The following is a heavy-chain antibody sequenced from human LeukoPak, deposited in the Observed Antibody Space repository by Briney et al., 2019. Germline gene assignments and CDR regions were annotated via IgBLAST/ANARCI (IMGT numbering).Heavy chain of an antibody. CDR1: GYTFTSYA. CDR2: INTGNGNT. D-gene: IGHD2-21*02. CDR3: ARNTETAIPLPYYFDY. J-gene: IGHJ4*02. Sequence: ASVKVSCKASGYTFTSYAMHWVRQAPGQRLECMGWINTGNGNTKYSQKFQGRVTITRDTSASTAYMDLSSLRSEDTAVYYCARNTETAIPLPYYFDYWGQGTRVTVSS. V-gene: IGHV1-3*04.